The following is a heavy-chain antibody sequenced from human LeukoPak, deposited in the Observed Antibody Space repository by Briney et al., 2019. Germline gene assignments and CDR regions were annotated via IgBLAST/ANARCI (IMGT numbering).Heavy chain of an antibody. J-gene: IGHJ4*02. CDR1: GYTFTSYG. V-gene: IGHV1-18*01. CDR3: AASYYDFWSGYLITSRDYYFDY. Sequence: GASVKVSCKASGYTFTSYGISWVRQAPGQGLEWMGWISAYNGNTNYAQKLQGRVTMTTDTSTSTAYMELRSLGSDDTAVYYCAASYYDFWSGYLITSRDYYFDYWGQGTLVTVSS. D-gene: IGHD3-3*01. CDR2: ISAYNGNT.